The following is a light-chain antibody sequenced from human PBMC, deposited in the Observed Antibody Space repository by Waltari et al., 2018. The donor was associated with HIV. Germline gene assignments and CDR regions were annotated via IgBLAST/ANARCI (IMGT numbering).Light chain of an antibody. J-gene: IGKJ4*01. CDR1: QRVGTF. CDR3: QQRTNGPPGVT. V-gene: IGKV3-11*01. CDR2: DSS. Sequence: EIVLTQSPATLSLSPGERATLSCRASQRVGTFLAWYQHKPGQPPRLLIYDSSTRAAGIPVRFTGRGSGTDFTLTISSLEPEDFAIYYCQQRTNGPPGVTFGGGTRVEIK.